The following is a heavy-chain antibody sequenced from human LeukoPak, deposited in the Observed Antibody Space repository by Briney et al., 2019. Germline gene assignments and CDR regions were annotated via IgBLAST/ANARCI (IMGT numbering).Heavy chain of an antibody. D-gene: IGHD3-10*01. Sequence: GASVKVSCKASGYTFTSYYMHWVRQAPGQGLEWMGIINPSGGTTNYAQKFQGRVTMTRDTSTSTVYMVLTSLTSDDTAVYYCARAKPPLWVRGVTEFDYWGQGTLLTVSS. V-gene: IGHV1-46*01. CDR3: ARAKPPLWVRGVTEFDY. CDR2: INPSGGTT. CDR1: GYTFTSYY. J-gene: IGHJ4*02.